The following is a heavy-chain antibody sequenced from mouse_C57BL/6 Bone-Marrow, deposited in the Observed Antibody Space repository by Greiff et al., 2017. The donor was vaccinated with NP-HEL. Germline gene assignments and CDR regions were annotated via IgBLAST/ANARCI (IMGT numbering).Heavy chain of an antibody. J-gene: IGHJ4*01. Sequence: EVKVVESGGGLVQPGGSMKLSCAASGFTFSDAWMDWVRQSPEKGLEWVAEIRNKANNHATYYAESVKGRFTISRDDSKSSVYLQMNSLRAEDTGIYYCTRPHYGSSPYAMDYWGKGTSVTVSS. CDR1: GFTFSDAW. CDR3: TRPHYGSSPYAMDY. D-gene: IGHD1-1*01. CDR2: IRNKANNHAT. V-gene: IGHV6-6*01.